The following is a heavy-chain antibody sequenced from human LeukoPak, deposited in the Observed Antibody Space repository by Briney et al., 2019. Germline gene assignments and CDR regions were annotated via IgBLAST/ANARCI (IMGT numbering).Heavy chain of an antibody. Sequence: SETLSLTCTVSGGSISSSSYYRGWIRQPPGKGLEWIGSIYYSGSTYYNPSLKSRVTISVDTSKNQFSLKLSSVTAADTAVYYCARTPLYYYDSSGYKDYWGQGTLVTVSS. CDR3: ARTPLYYYDSSGYKDY. D-gene: IGHD3-22*01. CDR1: GGSISSSSYY. J-gene: IGHJ4*02. CDR2: IYYSGST. V-gene: IGHV4-39*01.